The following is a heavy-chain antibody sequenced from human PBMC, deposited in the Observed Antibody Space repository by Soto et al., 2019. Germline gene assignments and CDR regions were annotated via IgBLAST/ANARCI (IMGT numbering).Heavy chain of an antibody. D-gene: IGHD3-16*01. CDR1: GDSVSIGDYY. J-gene: IGHJ5*02. CDR2: VYFSGST. CDR3: ARIPVDTYMIYWSDP. Sequence: SESLSLTCSVSGDSVSIGDYYWSWIRQPPGKGLEWIGHVYFSGSTNYIPSLKSRLTMSVDTAKNQFSLKLNSVTAADTAVYYCARIPVDTYMIYWSDPWGQGTQVT. V-gene: IGHV4-61*08.